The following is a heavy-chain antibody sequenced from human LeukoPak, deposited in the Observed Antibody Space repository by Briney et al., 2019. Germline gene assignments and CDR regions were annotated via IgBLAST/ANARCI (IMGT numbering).Heavy chain of an antibody. CDR1: GFTFSSSW. J-gene: IGHJ4*02. CDR2: IKQDGSEE. V-gene: IGHV3-7*01. CDR3: VEGSHFDY. Sequence: GESLRLSCAASGFTFSSSWMSWVRQAPGEGLEWVANIKQDGSEEYYVDSMKGRFTISRDNARNSLYLQMNSLRAEDTAVYYCVEGSHFDYWGQGTLVTVSS.